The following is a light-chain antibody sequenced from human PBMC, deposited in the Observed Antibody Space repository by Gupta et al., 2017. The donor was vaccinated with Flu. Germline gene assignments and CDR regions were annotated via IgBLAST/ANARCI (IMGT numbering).Light chain of an antibody. CDR1: QSIDNL. CDR3: QRYDSRWT. V-gene: IGKV1-5*03. Sequence: SPSTRSASGGDRVTITCRASQSIDNLLAWYQQKPGKVPKLLIYNASSLESGVPSRFSGSGSGTEFTLTISSLQPDDFATYYCQRYDSRWTFGQGTRVEIK. CDR2: NAS. J-gene: IGKJ1*01.